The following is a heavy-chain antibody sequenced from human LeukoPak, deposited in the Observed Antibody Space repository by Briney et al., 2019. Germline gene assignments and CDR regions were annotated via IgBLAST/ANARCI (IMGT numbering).Heavy chain of an antibody. V-gene: IGHV4-59*08. CDR3: ARHLRPGVAGFDY. CDR2: IYYSGST. D-gene: IGHD6-19*01. Sequence: SEPLSFTCTVSGGSIHGYYWTWVRQPRGKVLEWIGFIYYSGSTQYNPSLKSRATILVDTSNNQFSLMLSSVTAADTAVYYCARHLRPGVAGFDYWGQGALVTVSS. J-gene: IGHJ4*02. CDR1: GGSIHGYY.